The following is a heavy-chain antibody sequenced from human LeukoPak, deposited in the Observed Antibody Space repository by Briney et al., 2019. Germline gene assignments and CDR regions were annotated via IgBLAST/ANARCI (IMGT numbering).Heavy chain of an antibody. CDR3: AKGRNYYYGMDV. CDR1: GFTFDDYA. CDR2: ISWNSGSI. Sequence: PGGSLRLSCAASGFTFDDYAMPWVRQAPGKGLEWVSGISWNSGSIGYADSVKGRFTISRDSAKNSLYLQMNSLRAEDTALYYCAKGRNYYYGMDVWGQGTTVTVSS. V-gene: IGHV3-9*01. J-gene: IGHJ6*02.